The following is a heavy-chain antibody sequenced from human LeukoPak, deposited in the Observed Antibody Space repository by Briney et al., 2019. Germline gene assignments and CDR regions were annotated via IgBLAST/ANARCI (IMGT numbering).Heavy chain of an antibody. CDR1: GFTFSSYA. Sequence: GGSLRLSCAASGFTFSSYAMSWVRQAPGKGVVWVSAISGSGGSTYYADSVKGRFTISRDNSKNTLYLQMNSLRAEDTAVYYCAKGAYCGGDCSTNWFDPWGQGTLVTVSS. J-gene: IGHJ5*02. V-gene: IGHV3-23*01. CDR3: AKGAYCGGDCSTNWFDP. CDR2: ISGSGGST. D-gene: IGHD2-21*01.